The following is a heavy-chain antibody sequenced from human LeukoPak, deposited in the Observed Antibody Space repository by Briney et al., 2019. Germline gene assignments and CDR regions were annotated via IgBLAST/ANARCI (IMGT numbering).Heavy chain of an antibody. CDR3: ARDRGDSYGYSLPDY. CDR1: GYTFTSYY. V-gene: IGHV1-46*01. Sequence: ASVKVSCKASGYTFTSYYMHWVRQAPGQGLEWMGIINPSGGSTSYAQKFQGRVTMTRDMSTSTVYMELSSLRSEDTAVYYCARDRGDSYGYSLPDYWGQGTLVTVSS. CDR2: INPSGGST. D-gene: IGHD5-18*01. J-gene: IGHJ4*02.